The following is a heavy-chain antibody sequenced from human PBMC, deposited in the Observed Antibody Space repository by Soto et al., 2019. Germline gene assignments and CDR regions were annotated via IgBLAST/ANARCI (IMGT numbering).Heavy chain of an antibody. V-gene: IGHV1-69*12. J-gene: IGHJ6*02. CDR2: VIPIFGSA. Sequence: QVHLVQSGAEMRKPGSSVRVSCKASGGPFTNYGLNWVRQAPGQGLEWMGGVIPIFGSATYAQKFQDRVTFTADASTTTAYLELSGLRLDDTAIYYCATSRKSFSAFYYYGMDVWGQGTTVTVSS. D-gene: IGHD6-13*01. CDR1: GGPFTNYG. CDR3: ATSRKSFSAFYYYGMDV.